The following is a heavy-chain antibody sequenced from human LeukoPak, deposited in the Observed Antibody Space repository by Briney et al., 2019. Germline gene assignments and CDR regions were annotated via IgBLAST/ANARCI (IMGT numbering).Heavy chain of an antibody. CDR1: GGTFSSYA. Sequence: SVKVSCKASGGTFSSYAISWVRQAPGQGLEWMGGIIPIFGTANYAQKFQGRVTITADESTSTAYMELSSLRSEDTAVYYCARSEYSSSSAPPWFDYWGQGTLVTVSS. J-gene: IGHJ4*02. CDR2: IIPIFGTA. D-gene: IGHD6-6*01. V-gene: IGHV1-69*01. CDR3: ARSEYSSSSAPPWFDY.